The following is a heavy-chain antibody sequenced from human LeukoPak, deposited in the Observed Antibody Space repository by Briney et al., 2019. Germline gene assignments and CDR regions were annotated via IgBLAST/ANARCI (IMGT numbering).Heavy chain of an antibody. D-gene: IGHD6-6*01. V-gene: IGHV3-30*02. CDR2: IRYDGSNK. CDR1: GFTFSSYE. Sequence: GGSLRLSCAASGFTFSSYEMNWVRQAPGKGLEWVAFIRYDGSNKYYADSVKGRFTISRDNSKNTLYLQMNSLRADDTAVYYCARGEWSSSPFDYWGQGTLVTVSS. J-gene: IGHJ4*02. CDR3: ARGEWSSSPFDY.